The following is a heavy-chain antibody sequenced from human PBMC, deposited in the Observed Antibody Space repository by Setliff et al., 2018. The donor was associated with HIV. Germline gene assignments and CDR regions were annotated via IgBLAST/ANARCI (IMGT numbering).Heavy chain of an antibody. V-gene: IGHV4-59*12. CDR1: GDSIGTYY. Sequence: SETLSLTCTVSGDSIGTYYWSWIRQPPGKGLEWIGHIYNSESTKYNPSLKSRVTISVDTSKNQFSPRLNSVTAADTAVYYCARGATLLPGYSDRWEYFYMDVWGKGTTVTVSS. J-gene: IGHJ6*03. CDR2: IYNSEST. CDR3: ARGATLLPGYSDRWEYFYMDV. D-gene: IGHD5-12*01.